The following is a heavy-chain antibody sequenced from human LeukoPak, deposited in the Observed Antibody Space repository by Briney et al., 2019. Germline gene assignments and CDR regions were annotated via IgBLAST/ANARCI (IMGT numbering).Heavy chain of an antibody. J-gene: IGHJ4*02. D-gene: IGHD3-3*01. V-gene: IGHV5-51*01. CDR1: GYSFTSYW. Sequence: GGSLKISCKGSGYSFTSYWIGWVRQMPGKGLDWMGIIYPGDSDTRYSPSFQGQVTISADKSISTAYLQWSSLKASDTAMYYCARLKTYYDFSNFDYWGQGTLVTVSS. CDR2: IYPGDSDT. CDR3: ARLKTYYDFSNFDY.